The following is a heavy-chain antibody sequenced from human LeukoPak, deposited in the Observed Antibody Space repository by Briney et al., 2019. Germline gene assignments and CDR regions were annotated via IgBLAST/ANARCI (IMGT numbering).Heavy chain of an antibody. Sequence: SGRSLRLSCAASGFTFSSYGMHWVRQAPGKGLEWVAVISYDGSNKYYADSVKGRFTISRDNSKNTLYLQMNSLRAEDTAVYYCAKARDIAIFEDYWGQGTLVTVSS. D-gene: IGHD5-12*01. CDR1: GFTFSSYG. CDR2: ISYDGSNK. V-gene: IGHV3-30*18. J-gene: IGHJ4*02. CDR3: AKARDIAIFEDY.